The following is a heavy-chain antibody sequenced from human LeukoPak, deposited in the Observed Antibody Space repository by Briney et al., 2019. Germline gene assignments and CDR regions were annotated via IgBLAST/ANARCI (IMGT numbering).Heavy chain of an antibody. D-gene: IGHD2-15*01. CDR1: GGSFSGYY. J-gene: IGHJ4*02. CDR3: ARGAGVGSGYSDY. Sequence: SETLPLTCAVYGGSFSGYYWSWIRQPPGKGLEWIGEINHSGSTNYNPSLKSRVTISVDTSKNQFSLKLSSVTAADTAVYYCARGAGVGSGYSDYWGQGTLVTVSS. CDR2: INHSGST. V-gene: IGHV4-34*01.